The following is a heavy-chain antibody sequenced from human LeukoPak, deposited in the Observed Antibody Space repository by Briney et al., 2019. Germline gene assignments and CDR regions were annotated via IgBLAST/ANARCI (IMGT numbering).Heavy chain of an antibody. Sequence: QPGGSLRLSCAASGFTFSSYAMSWVRQAPGKGLEWVSAISGSGGSTYYADSVKGRFTISRDNAKNTLYLQMNSLRAEDTAVYYCARDSDRYSSSWVDYWGQGTLVTVSS. V-gene: IGHV3-23*01. D-gene: IGHD6-13*01. CDR2: ISGSGGST. J-gene: IGHJ4*02. CDR3: ARDSDRYSSSWVDY. CDR1: GFTFSSYA.